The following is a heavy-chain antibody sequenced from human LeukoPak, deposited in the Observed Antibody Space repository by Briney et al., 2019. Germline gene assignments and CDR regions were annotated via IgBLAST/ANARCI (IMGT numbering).Heavy chain of an antibody. J-gene: IGHJ4*02. Sequence: ASVKVSCTASGYTFTSYYMHWVRQAPGQGLEWMGIINPSGGSTNYAQKLQGRVTMTTDTSTSTAYMELRSLRSDDTAVYYCARVYGDYADDYWGQGTLVTVSS. CDR1: GYTFTSYY. CDR3: ARVYGDYADDY. V-gene: IGHV1-46*01. D-gene: IGHD4-17*01. CDR2: INPSGGST.